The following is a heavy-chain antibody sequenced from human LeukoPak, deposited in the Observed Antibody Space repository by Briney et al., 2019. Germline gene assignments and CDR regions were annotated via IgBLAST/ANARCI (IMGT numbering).Heavy chain of an antibody. V-gene: IGHV3-23*01. CDR3: ARVLGYCSGGSCYTPAFDY. J-gene: IGHJ4*02. CDR1: KFSFSSYA. CDR2: ISGGGGNT. D-gene: IGHD2-15*01. Sequence: GGSLRLSCAASKFSFSSYAMSWVRQAPGKGLEWVSAISGGGGNTYYADSVKGRFTISRDNSKNTLYLQMNSLRAEDTAVYYCARVLGYCSGGSCYTPAFDYWGQGTLVTVSS.